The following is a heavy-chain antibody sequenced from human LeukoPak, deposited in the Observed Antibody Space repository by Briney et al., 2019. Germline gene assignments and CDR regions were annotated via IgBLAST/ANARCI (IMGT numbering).Heavy chain of an antibody. J-gene: IGHJ4*02. CDR1: GYTFTGCY. D-gene: IGHD5-12*01. CDR2: INPNSGGT. V-gene: IGHV1-2*02. Sequence: GASVKVSCKASGYTFTGCYMHWVRQAPGQGLEWMGWINPNSGGTKYAQKFQGRVTMTRDTSITTAYMELSRLRSDDTAVYYCARELVATMVDHWGQGTLVTVSS. CDR3: ARELVATMVDH.